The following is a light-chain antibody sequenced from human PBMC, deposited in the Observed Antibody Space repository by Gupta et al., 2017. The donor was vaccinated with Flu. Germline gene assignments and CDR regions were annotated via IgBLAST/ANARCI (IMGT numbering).Light chain of an antibody. Sequence: YELPHPPPVSVSPGQTARITCPGDALPKQYAYWYQQKPGQAPVLVIYKDSERPSGIPERFSGSSSGTTVTLTISGVQAEDEADYYCQSADSSGTYVVFGGGTKLTVL. CDR2: KDS. CDR3: QSADSSGTYVV. V-gene: IGLV3-25*02. CDR1: ALPKQY. J-gene: IGLJ2*01.